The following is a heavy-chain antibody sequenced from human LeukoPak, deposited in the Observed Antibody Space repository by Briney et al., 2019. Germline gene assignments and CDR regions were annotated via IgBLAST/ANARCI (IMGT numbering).Heavy chain of an antibody. V-gene: IGHV4-4*07. CDR1: GGSISSYY. CDR3: TRERSTVTFDY. CDR2: IYTSGST. D-gene: IGHD4-17*01. J-gene: IGHJ4*02. Sequence: NTSETLSLICTVSGGSISSYYWSWIRQPAGKGLEWIGRIYTSGSTNYNPSLKSRVTMSVDTSKDQFSLKLTSVTAADTAVYYCTRERSTVTFDYWGQGTLVTVSS.